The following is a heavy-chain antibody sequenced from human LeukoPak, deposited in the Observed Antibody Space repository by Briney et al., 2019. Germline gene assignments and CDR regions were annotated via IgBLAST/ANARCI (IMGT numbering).Heavy chain of an antibody. CDR2: ISSSGSTI. CDR3: ARGTYYYDSSGYLDY. CDR1: GFTFSDYY. D-gene: IGHD3-22*01. J-gene: IGHJ4*02. Sequence: TGGSLRLSCAASGFTFSDYYMSWIRQAPGKGLEWVSYISSSGSTIYYADPVKGRFTISRDNAKNSLYLQMNSLRAEDTAVYYCARGTYYYDSSGYLDYWGQGTLVTVSS. V-gene: IGHV3-11*04.